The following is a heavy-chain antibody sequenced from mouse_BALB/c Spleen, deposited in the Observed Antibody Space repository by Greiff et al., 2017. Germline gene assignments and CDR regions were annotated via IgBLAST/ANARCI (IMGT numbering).Heavy chain of an antibody. V-gene: IGHV5-17*02. Sequence: VQLQQSGGGLVQPGGSRKLSCAASGFTFSSFGMHWVRQAPEKGLEWVAYISSGSSTIYYADTVKGRFTISRDNPKNTLFLQMTSLRSEDTAMYYCARFFTTGNAMDYWGQGTSVTVSS. J-gene: IGHJ4*01. D-gene: IGHD1-1*01. CDR3: ARFFTTGNAMDY. CDR1: GFTFSSFG. CDR2: ISSGSSTI.